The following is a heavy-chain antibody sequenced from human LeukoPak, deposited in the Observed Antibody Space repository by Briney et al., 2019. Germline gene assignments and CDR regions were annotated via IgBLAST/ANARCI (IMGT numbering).Heavy chain of an antibody. V-gene: IGHV3-23*01. CDR2: ISGSGGST. CDR1: GFTFSSYA. Sequence: TGGSLRLSCAASGFTFSSYAMSWVRQAPGKGLEWVSAISGSGGSTYYADSVKGRFTISRDNSKNTLYLQMNSLRAEDTAVYYCASTLYYDILTGYPRGDYWGQGTLVTVSS. J-gene: IGHJ4*02. D-gene: IGHD3-9*01. CDR3: ASTLYYDILTGYPRGDY.